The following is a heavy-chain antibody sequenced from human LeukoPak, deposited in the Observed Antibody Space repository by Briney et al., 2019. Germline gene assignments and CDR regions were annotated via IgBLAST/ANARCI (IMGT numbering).Heavy chain of an antibody. CDR2: ISSSGSTI. D-gene: IGHD3-16*01. CDR1: GFTFSSYE. Sequence: GGSLRLSCAASGFTFSSYEMNWVRQAPGKGLEWVSYISSSGSTIYYADSVKGRFTISRDNAKNSLYLQMYSLRAEDTAVYYCARGRGDWFDPWGQGTLVTVSS. CDR3: ARGRGDWFDP. V-gene: IGHV3-48*03. J-gene: IGHJ5*02.